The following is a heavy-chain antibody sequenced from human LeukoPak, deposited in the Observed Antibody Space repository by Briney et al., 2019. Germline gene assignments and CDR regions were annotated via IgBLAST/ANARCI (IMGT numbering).Heavy chain of an antibody. CDR1: GGSFSGYY. CDR3: ARRGYSSVRS. Sequence: SETLSLTCAVYGGSFSGYYWSWIRQPPGKGLEWIGEINHSGSTNYNPSLKSRVAISVDTSKNQFSLKLSSVTAADTAVYYCARRGYSSVRSWGQGTLVTVSS. V-gene: IGHV4-34*01. J-gene: IGHJ4*02. D-gene: IGHD6-19*01. CDR2: INHSGST.